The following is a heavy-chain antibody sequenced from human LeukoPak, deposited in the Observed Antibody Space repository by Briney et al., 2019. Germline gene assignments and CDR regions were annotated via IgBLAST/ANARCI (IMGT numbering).Heavy chain of an antibody. CDR2: IIPILGIA. V-gene: IGHV1-69*04. J-gene: IGHJ6*04. D-gene: IGHD5-18*01. Sequence: ASVKVSCKASGGTFSSYAISWVRQAPGQGLEWMGRIIPILGIANYAQKFQGRVTITADESTSTAYMELSSLRSEDTAVYYCARDGGYSYGPRMDVWGKGTTVTVSS. CDR3: ARDGGYSYGPRMDV. CDR1: GGTFSSYA.